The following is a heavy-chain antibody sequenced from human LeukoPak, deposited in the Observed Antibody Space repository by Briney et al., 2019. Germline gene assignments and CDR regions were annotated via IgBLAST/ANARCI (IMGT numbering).Heavy chain of an antibody. CDR1: GFTFSSYA. CDR2: ISSSGSTI. V-gene: IGHV3-11*04. J-gene: IGHJ4*02. Sequence: GGSLRLSCAASGFTFSSYAMSWIRQAPGKGLEWVSYISSSGSTIYYADSVKGRFTISRDNAKNSLYLQMNSLRAEDTAVYYCAREAVVPAPMLDYWGQGTLVTVSS. CDR3: AREAVVPAPMLDY. D-gene: IGHD2-2*01.